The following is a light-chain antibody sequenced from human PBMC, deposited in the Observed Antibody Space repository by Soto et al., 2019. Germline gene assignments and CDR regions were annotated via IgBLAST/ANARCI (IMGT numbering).Light chain of an antibody. V-gene: IGLV2-14*03. Sequence: QSVLTQPASVSGSPGQSITISCTGTSSDIGGHDDVSWYQQHPGKVPKLLIYGVTDRPSGVSNRFSGSKSGNVASLTISGIQAEDEADYYCCSYTSDLTPYVFGTGTKVTVL. CDR3: CSYTSDLTPYV. CDR1: SSDIGGHDD. J-gene: IGLJ1*01. CDR2: GVT.